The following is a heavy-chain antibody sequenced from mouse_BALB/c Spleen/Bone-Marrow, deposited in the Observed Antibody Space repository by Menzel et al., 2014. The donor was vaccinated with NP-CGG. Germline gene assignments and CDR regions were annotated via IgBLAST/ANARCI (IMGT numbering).Heavy chain of an antibody. Sequence: DVKLQESGAELVKPGASVKLSCAASGFNIKDTYIHWVKQRPEQGLEWLGRIDPANDNTKYDPKFQGKATITADTSSNTAYLQLSSLTSEDTAVYYCARNVNYGAWFAYWGQGTPVSVSA. D-gene: IGHD2-1*01. CDR2: IDPANDNT. J-gene: IGHJ3*01. V-gene: IGHV14-3*02. CDR1: GFNIKDTY. CDR3: ARNVNYGAWFAY.